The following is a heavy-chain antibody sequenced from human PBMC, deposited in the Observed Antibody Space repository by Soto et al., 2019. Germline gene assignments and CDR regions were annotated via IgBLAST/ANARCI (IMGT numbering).Heavy chain of an antibody. CDR2: IYPGDSDT. J-gene: IGHJ6*02. CDR1: GYSFTSYW. Sequence: LKISCKGSGYSFTSYWIGWVRQVPGKGLEWMGIIYPGDSDTRYSPSFQGQVTISADKSISTAYLQWSSLKASDTAMYYCARLRYCSGGSCYSYGMDVWGQGTTVTVSS. D-gene: IGHD2-15*01. V-gene: IGHV5-51*01. CDR3: ARLRYCSGGSCYSYGMDV.